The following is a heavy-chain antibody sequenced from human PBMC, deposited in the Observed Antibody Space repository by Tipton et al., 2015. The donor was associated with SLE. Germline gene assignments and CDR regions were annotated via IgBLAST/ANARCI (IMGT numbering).Heavy chain of an antibody. CDR2: IYYSGST. Sequence: TLSLTCTVSGGSISSHYWSWIRQPPGKGLEWIGYIYYSGSTNYNPSLKSRVTISVDTSKNQFPLKLSSVTAADTAVYYCASGYSGYLDYWGQGTLVTVSS. J-gene: IGHJ4*02. CDR1: GGSISSHY. CDR3: ASGYSGYLDY. V-gene: IGHV4-59*11. D-gene: IGHD5-12*01.